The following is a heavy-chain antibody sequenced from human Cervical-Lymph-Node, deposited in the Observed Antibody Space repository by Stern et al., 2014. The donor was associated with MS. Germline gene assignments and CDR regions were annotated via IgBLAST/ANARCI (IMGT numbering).Heavy chain of an antibody. CDR1: GYSFTSYW. CDR3: ARGGVSFDTGLVAFDY. J-gene: IGHJ4*02. V-gene: IGHV5-51*01. CDR2: IYPGDSDT. Sequence: EVQLVEPGAEVKKPGESLKISCKDSGYSFTSYWIGWVRQMPRKGLEWMGIIYPGDSDTRYSASFQGRVTISADKSINTAYLQWGSLEASDSATYYCARGGVSFDTGLVAFDYWGQGTLVTVSS. D-gene: IGHD2-15*01.